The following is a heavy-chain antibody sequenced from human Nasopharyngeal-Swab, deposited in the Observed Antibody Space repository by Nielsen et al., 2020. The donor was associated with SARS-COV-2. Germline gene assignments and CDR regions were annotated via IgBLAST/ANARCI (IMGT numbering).Heavy chain of an antibody. CDR2: IYYSGNT. Sequence: WIRQPPGKGLEWIGFIYYSGNTNYNPSLKSRVTISVDTSKNQFSLKLSSVTAADTAVYYCASMKGSWYLDPWGQGTLVTVSS. J-gene: IGHJ5*02. D-gene: IGHD6-13*01. V-gene: IGHV4-59*01. CDR3: ASMKGSWYLDP.